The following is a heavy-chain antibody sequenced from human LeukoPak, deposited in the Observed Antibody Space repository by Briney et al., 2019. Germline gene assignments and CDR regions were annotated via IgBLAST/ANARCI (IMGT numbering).Heavy chain of an antibody. CDR1: GFTLNKNA. D-gene: IGHD6-13*01. J-gene: IGHJ4*02. CDR2: ISNDGSNK. Sequence: GESLKISCATSGFTLNKNALFWGRQAPGQGVEGGAVISNDGSNKYYADSVKGRFTITRDNSRDTLFLQMDRLRVEDTAVYYCAKKTTGYSSSSVDYWGQGTLVTVSS. V-gene: IGHV3-30*04. CDR3: AKKTTGYSSSSVDY.